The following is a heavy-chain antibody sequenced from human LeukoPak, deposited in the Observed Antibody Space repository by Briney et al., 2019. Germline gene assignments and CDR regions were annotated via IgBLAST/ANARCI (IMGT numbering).Heavy chain of an antibody. CDR1: GGSISSYY. CDR2: IYYSGST. D-gene: IGHD3-22*01. Sequence: SETLSLTCTVSGGSISSYYWSWIRQPPGKGLEWIGYIYYSGSTNYNPSLKSRVTISVDTSKNPFSLKLSSVTAADTAVYYCARSGDYCDSSGYHYVAFDYWGQGTLVTVSS. J-gene: IGHJ4*02. CDR3: ARSGDYCDSSGYHYVAFDY. V-gene: IGHV4-59*01.